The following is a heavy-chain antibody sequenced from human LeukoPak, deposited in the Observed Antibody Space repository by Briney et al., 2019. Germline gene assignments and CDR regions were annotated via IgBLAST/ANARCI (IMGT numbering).Heavy chain of an antibody. CDR2: IYSGGST. V-gene: IGHV3-53*01. CDR3: ARQDYSDYYYYALDV. CDR1: GFTVSSNY. D-gene: IGHD4-11*01. J-gene: IGHJ6*02. Sequence: GGSLRLSCAASGFTVSSNYMSWVRQAPGKGLEWVSVIYSGGSTYYADSVKGRFTISRDNSKNTLYLQMNSLRAEDTAVYYCARQDYSDYYYYALDVWGQGTTVTVSS.